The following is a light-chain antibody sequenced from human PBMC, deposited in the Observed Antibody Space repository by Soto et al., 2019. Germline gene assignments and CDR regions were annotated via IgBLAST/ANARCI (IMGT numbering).Light chain of an antibody. CDR2: RAS. CDR3: QQYNSYPYT. CDR1: QSISSW. J-gene: IGKJ2*01. Sequence: DIQMTQSPSTLSASVGDRVTITCRASQSISSWLAWYQQKPGKAPKLLIYRASSLESGVPSRFSGSGSGTEFTLTISSLQPDDFATYYCQQYNSYPYTFGQGTKLEIK. V-gene: IGKV1-5*03.